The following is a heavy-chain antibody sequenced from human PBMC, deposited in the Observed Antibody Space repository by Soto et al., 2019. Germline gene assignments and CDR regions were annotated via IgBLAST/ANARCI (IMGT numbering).Heavy chain of an antibody. Sequence: QVQLQESGPGLVKPSETLSLTCTVSGGSISSYYWSWIRQPPGKGLEWIGYIYYSGSTNYNPSLKSRVTISVDTSKNQFSLKLSSVTAADTAVYYCARLTAEVWFGEPPDAFDIWGQGTMVTVSS. V-gene: IGHV4-59*08. CDR1: GGSISSYY. CDR2: IYYSGST. D-gene: IGHD3-10*01. J-gene: IGHJ3*02. CDR3: ARLTAEVWFGEPPDAFDI.